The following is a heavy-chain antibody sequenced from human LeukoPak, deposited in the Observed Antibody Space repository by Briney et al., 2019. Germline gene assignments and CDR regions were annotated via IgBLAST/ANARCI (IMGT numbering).Heavy chain of an antibody. CDR2: IYSGGST. Sequence: GSLRLSCAASGFTVSSNYMSWVRQAPGQGLEWVSVIYSGGSTYYADSVKGRFTISRDNSKNTLYLQMNSLRAEDTAVYYCARASYDILTGYYDYWGQGTLVTVSS. D-gene: IGHD3-9*01. CDR1: GFTVSSNY. V-gene: IGHV3-53*01. J-gene: IGHJ4*02. CDR3: ARASYDILTGYYDY.